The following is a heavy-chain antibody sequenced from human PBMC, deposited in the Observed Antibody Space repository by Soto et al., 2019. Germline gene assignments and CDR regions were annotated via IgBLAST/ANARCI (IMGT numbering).Heavy chain of an antibody. Sequence: PSETLSLTCTVSGGSISSGRHYWTWIRQLPGKGLEWIGYIYYSGSTYYNPSLRSRVTMSVDTSKNQFSLNLSSVTVADTAVYFCARDQAPQRGRTSYYYGIDVWGQGTTVTVSS. CDR1: GGSISSGRHY. V-gene: IGHV4-31*03. CDR3: ARDQAPQRGRTSYYYGIDV. CDR2: IYYSGST. J-gene: IGHJ6*02.